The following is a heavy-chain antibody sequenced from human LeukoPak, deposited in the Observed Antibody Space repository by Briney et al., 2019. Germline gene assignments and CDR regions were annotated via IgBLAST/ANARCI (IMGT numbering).Heavy chain of an antibody. Sequence: SETLSLPCTVSGGSTASSSHYWGSIRQSPGKGLEWIAIMYYTGSTYYNPPLKSRVSISVDTSRNQFSLKLTAVTAADTAVYSWARHRIQPPVLMDVWGQGTTVTVSS. CDR3: ARHRIQPPVLMDV. D-gene: IGHD5-18*01. V-gene: IGHV4-39*01. CDR2: MYYTGST. J-gene: IGHJ6*02. CDR1: GGSTASSSHY.